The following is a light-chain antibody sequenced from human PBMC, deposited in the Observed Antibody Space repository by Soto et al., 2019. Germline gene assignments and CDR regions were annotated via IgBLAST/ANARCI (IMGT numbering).Light chain of an antibody. V-gene: IGKV2-28*01. J-gene: IGKJ3*01. CDR2: LGS. CDR3: MHGLQMPST. Sequence: DLVLTQSPPSLPVTPGEPASISCRSSQSLLHGNGYNYLEWYLQRPGQSPQLLIYLGSTRASGVPDRFSGSGSATDFTLNISRVEAEDVGLYYCMHGLQMPSTFGPGTKVDIK. CDR1: QSLLHGNGYNY.